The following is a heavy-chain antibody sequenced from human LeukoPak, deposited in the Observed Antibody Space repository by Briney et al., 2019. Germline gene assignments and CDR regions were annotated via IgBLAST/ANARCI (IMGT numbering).Heavy chain of an antibody. D-gene: IGHD6-19*01. V-gene: IGHV3-30*02. J-gene: IGHJ4*02. Sequence: GGSLRLSCAASGFSFTNYAMHWVRQAPGKGLEWVAFIRYDASYQNYPDSVKGRFTISRDNSKSTLFLQLSSLRADDTAVYYCTRNSGWYGVSWGQGTLVTVSS. CDR3: TRNSGWYGVS. CDR1: GFSFTNYA. CDR2: IRYDASYQ.